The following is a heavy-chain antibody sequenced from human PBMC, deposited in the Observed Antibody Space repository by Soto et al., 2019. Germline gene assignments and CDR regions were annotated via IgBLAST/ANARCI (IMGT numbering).Heavy chain of an antibody. CDR1: GFTFSNYW. D-gene: IGHD2-21*02. CDR3: AKDFQSHRDYYFDS. V-gene: IGHV3-7*01. CDR2: INQGGSQK. J-gene: IGHJ4*02. Sequence: EVQLVESGGGLVQPGGSLRLSCATSGFTFSNYWMSWVRQAPGKGLEWVANINQGGSQKYYVDSVKGRFTISRDNAKNSLYLHMNSLRAEDTAVYYCAKDFQSHRDYYFDSWGQGTLVTVSS.